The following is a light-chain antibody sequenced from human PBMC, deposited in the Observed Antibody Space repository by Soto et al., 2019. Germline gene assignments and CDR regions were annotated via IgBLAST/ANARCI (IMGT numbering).Light chain of an antibody. Sequence: EIVLTQSPGTLSLSPGERATLSCRPSQSVISSYLAWYQQKPGQAPRLLIYGASSRATGIPDRFSGSGSGTDFTLTISRLEPEDFAVYYCQQYGSSRTFGQGPKVDIK. CDR2: GAS. CDR1: QSVISSY. J-gene: IGKJ1*01. V-gene: IGKV3-20*01. CDR3: QQYGSSRT.